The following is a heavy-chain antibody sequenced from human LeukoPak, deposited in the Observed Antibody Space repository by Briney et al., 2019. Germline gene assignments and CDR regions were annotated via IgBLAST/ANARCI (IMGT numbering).Heavy chain of an antibody. D-gene: IGHD3-16*01. V-gene: IGHV3-15*01. CDR2: IKSKVNGEIT. CDR1: GFTFSSYS. J-gene: IGHJ4*02. CDR3: TKDLPFTRGGVIVY. Sequence: GGSLRLSCAASGFTFSSYSMTWVRQAPGKGLEWVGRIKSKVNGEITDYGAPVKGRFTISRDDSKHMVYLQMNSLKSEDTAMYYCTKDLPFTRGGVIVYWGQGTLVTVSS.